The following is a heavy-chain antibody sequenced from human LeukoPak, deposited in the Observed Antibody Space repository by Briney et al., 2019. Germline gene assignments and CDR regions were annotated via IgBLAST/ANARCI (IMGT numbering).Heavy chain of an antibody. CDR1: GFTFGAYT. J-gene: IGHJ4*02. CDR2: ISSSGSTI. V-gene: IGHV3-11*01. D-gene: IGHD3-22*01. Sequence: PGGSLRLSCAASGFTFGAYTINWVRQAPGKGLEWVSYISSSGSTIYYADSVKGRFTISRDNAKNSLYLQMNSLRAEDTAVYYCARSPLITMIVPDYWGQGTLVTVSS. CDR3: ARSPLITMIVPDY.